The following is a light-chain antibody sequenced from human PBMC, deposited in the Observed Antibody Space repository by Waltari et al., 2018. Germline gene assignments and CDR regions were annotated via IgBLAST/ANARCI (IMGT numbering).Light chain of an antibody. V-gene: IGLV4-69*01. J-gene: IGLJ2*01. CDR2: VKSDGSH. Sequence: VVTQSPSASASLGASVNLTCSLSIEHSNYAIAWHQQKPEQGPRYLMKVKSDGSHEKGDWILVRFSGSSSGPARYLTISSLQFEDEAAYYCQVWDTVSHVLFGGGTTLTVL. CDR3: QVWDTVSHVL. CDR1: IEHSNYA.